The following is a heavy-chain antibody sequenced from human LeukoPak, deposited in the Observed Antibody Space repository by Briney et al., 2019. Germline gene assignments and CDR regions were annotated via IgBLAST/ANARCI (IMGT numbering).Heavy chain of an antibody. D-gene: IGHD3-22*01. CDR1: GFTFDDYA. CDR2: ISWNSGSI. Sequence: PGRSLRLSCAASGFTFDDYAMHWVRQAPGKGLEWVSGISWNSGSIGYADSVKGRFTISRDNAKNSLYLQMNSLRAEDTALYYCAKDIYDSSGYYSGFFDYWGQGTLVTVSS. CDR3: AKDIYDSSGYYSGFFDY. V-gene: IGHV3-9*01. J-gene: IGHJ4*02.